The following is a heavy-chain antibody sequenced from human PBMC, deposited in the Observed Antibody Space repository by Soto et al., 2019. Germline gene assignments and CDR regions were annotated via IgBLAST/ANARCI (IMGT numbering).Heavy chain of an antibody. D-gene: IGHD3-10*01. CDR1: GYIFVYYY. V-gene: IGHV1-46*01. Sequence: ASVKVSCKASGYIFVYYYIHWVRQAPGHGLAWMGKFAPRDDTTDYAQKFQGRVTMTSDTSTSTAYMEVTGLTSEDTAVYYCARDSGGSGKATLDYWGQGTLVTVSS. CDR3: ARDSGGSGKATLDY. J-gene: IGHJ4*02. CDR2: FAPRDDTT.